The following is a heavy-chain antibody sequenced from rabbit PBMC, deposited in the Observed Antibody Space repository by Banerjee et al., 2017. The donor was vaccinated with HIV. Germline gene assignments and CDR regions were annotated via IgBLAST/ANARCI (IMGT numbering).Heavy chain of an antibody. CDR3: ARDRCTYGYDGASNGMDL. CDR2: INTGSSGST. Sequence: QQQLEESGGGLVKPGGTLTLTCKASGIDFSSYYWICWVRQAPGKGLEWIGCINTGSSGSTYYASWAKGRFTISKASSTTVTLQMTSLTAADTATYFCARDRCTYGYDGASNGMDLWGQGTLVTVS. V-gene: IGHV1S45*01. D-gene: IGHD6-1*01. J-gene: IGHJ4*01. CDR1: GIDFSSYYW.